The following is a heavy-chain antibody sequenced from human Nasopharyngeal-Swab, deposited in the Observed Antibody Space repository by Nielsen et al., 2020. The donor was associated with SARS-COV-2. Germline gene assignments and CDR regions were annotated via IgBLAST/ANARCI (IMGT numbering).Heavy chain of an antibody. CDR2: ISGSGGTT. CDR1: GFTFSSYA. D-gene: IGHD2-2*01. CDR3: ARDLGGGYCTTTNCPGS. J-gene: IGHJ1*01. V-gene: IGHV3-23*01. Sequence: GGSLRLSCVISGFTFSSYAMSWVRQAPGKGLEWVSGISGSGGTTYYADSVKGRFSISRDSSTNTLYLQMNNVRAEDTAVYYCARDLGGGYCTTTNCPGSWGQGTLVTVSS.